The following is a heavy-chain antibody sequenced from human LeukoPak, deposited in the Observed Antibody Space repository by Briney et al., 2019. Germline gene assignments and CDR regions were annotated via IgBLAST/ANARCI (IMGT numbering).Heavy chain of an antibody. V-gene: IGHV3-13*01. CDR3: AREPSNYDFWSGPLDAFDI. D-gene: IGHD3-3*01. CDR1: GFTFSSYD. CDR2: IGTAGDT. J-gene: IGHJ3*02. Sequence: HPGGSLRLSCAASGFTFSSYDMHWVRQATGKGLEWVSAIGTAGDTYYPGSVKGRFTISRENAKNSLYLQMNSLRAGDTAVYYCAREPSNYDFWSGPLDAFDIWGQGTVVTVSS.